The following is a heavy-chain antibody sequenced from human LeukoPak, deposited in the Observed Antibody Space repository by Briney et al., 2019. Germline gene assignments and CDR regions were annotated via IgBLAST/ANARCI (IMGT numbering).Heavy chain of an antibody. CDR2: MNPNSGNT. J-gene: IGHJ6*03. CDR1: GYTFTSHD. CDR3: ARGYSSSWGSYYYYYMDV. V-gene: IGHV1-8*01. D-gene: IGHD6-13*01. Sequence: ASVKVSCNSSGYTFTSHDINWVRQATGQGLEWMGWMNPNSGNTGYAQKFQGRVNMTRNTSISTAYMELSSLRSEDTAVYYCARGYSSSWGSYYYYYMDVWGKGTTVTVSS.